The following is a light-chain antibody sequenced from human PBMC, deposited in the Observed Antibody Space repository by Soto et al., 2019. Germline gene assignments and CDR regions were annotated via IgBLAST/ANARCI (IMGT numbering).Light chain of an antibody. CDR1: QSVSSSY. J-gene: IGKJ4*01. V-gene: IGKV3-20*01. CDR2: RAS. Sequence: EIVLTQSPGTLSLSPGERATLSCRASQSVSSSYLAWYQQKPGQAPKVLIYRASSRATGIPDRFSGSGSGTDFTLTTSRLEPEDFAVYYCQQYGSSPLTFGGGTKVDIK. CDR3: QQYGSSPLT.